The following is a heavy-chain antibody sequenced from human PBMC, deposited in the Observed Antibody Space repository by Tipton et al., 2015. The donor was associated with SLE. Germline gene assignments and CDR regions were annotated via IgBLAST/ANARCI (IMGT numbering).Heavy chain of an antibody. D-gene: IGHD3-3*01. J-gene: IGHJ4*02. CDR2: IYYSGST. CDR3: ARVAYDFWSGYSYYFDY. V-gene: IGHV4-59*11. Sequence: TLSLTCTVSGGSISSHYWRWIRQPPGKGLEWIGYIYYSGSTNYNPSLKSRVTISVDTSKNQFSLKLSSVTAADTAVYYCARVAYDFWSGYSYYFDYWGQGTLVTVSS. CDR1: GGSISSHY.